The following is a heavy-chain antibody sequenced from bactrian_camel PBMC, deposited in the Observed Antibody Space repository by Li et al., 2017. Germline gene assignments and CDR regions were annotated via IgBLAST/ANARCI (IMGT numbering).Heavy chain of an antibody. CDR2: IATDDST. Sequence: HVQLVESGGGSVQAGGSLRLSCTAPGFTSNTCGMDWYRQAAGKQREWVSFIATDDSTIYADSVKGRFTISKDKATGTVYLQMNSLKPEDSAIYYCALDTRPLACGDSWNLSRRFDSGGQGTQVTVS. CDR1: GFTSNTCG. J-gene: IGHJ4*01. CDR3: ALDTRPLACGDSWNLSRRFDS. V-gene: IGHV3S53*01. D-gene: IGHD2*01.